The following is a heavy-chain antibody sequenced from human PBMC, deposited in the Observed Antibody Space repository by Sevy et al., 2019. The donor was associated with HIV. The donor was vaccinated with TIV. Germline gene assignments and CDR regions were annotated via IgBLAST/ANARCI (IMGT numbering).Heavy chain of an antibody. Sequence: GGSLRLSCAASGFTFSSYTMHWVRQAPGKGLEWVANIIYDGSMKYYADSVKGRFTISRDNSKNTLYLKMNSLSAEDTAVYYCARDQHDYAGNVRTGWFDPWGQGILVTVSS. CDR2: IIYDGSMK. J-gene: IGHJ5*02. CDR1: GFTFSSYT. CDR3: ARDQHDYAGNVRTGWFDP. D-gene: IGHD4-17*01. V-gene: IGHV3-30-3*01.